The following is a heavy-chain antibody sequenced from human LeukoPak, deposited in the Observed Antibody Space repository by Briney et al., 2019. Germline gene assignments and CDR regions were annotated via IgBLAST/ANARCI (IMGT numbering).Heavy chain of an antibody. CDR3: ARESSGWTLYYYYYMDV. Sequence: ASVKVSCKASGYTFTGYYMHWVRQAPGQGLEWMGWINTNTGNPTYAQGFTGRFVFSLDTSVSTAYLQISSLKAEDTAVYYCARESSGWTLYYYYYMDVWGKGTTVTVSS. V-gene: IGHV7-4-1*02. J-gene: IGHJ6*03. D-gene: IGHD6-19*01. CDR1: GYTFTGYY. CDR2: INTNTGNP.